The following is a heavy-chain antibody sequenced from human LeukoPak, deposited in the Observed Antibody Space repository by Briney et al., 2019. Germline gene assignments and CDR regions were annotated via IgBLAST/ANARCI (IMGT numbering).Heavy chain of an antibody. D-gene: IGHD3-3*01. CDR2: IYYSGST. CDR3: ASFNFWSDHYTGDY. CDR1: GGSLSSYY. J-gene: IGHJ4*02. Sequence: SDTLPLTCTVSGGSLSSYYWRWIRQPPGKGLEWIGYIYYSGSTNHDPSLKSRVTISVDSSKNQFSLKLSSVTAADTAMYYCASFNFWSDHYTGDYWGQGTLVTVSS. V-gene: IGHV4-59*08.